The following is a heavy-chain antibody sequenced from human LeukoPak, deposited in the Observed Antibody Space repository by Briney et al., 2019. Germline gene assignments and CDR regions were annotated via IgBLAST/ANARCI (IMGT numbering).Heavy chain of an antibody. Sequence: GGSLRLSCAASGFTFSSYGMHWVRQAPGKGLEWVSAISGSGGSTYYADSVKGRFTISRDNSKNTLYLQMNSLRAEDTAVYYCAKGSNSWYGSALDYWGQGTLVTVSS. CDR3: AKGSNSWYGSALDY. V-gene: IGHV3-23*01. CDR1: GFTFSSYG. D-gene: IGHD6-13*01. CDR2: ISGSGGST. J-gene: IGHJ4*02.